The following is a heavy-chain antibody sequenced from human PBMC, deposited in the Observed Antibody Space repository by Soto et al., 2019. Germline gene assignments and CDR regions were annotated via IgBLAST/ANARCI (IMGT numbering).Heavy chain of an antibody. D-gene: IGHD1-26*01. CDR2: NSAYNGNT. J-gene: IGHJ6*02. V-gene: IGHV1-18*04. Sequence: QVQLVQSGAEVKKPGASVKVSCKASGYTFTSYGISWVRQAPGQGLEWMGWNSAYNGNTNYAQKLQGRVTMTTDTSTSTAYMELRSLRSDDTAVYYCARDFSMYSGSYYRGYYYGMDVWGQGTTVTVSS. CDR3: ARDFSMYSGSYYRGYYYGMDV. CDR1: GYTFTSYG.